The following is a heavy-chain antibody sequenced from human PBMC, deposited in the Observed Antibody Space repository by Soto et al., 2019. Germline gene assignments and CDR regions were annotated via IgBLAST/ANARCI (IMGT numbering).Heavy chain of an antibody. V-gene: IGHV3-30*18. D-gene: IGHD6-19*01. CDR3: AKGLSSGWYFSYYYYGMDV. CDR1: GFTFSSYG. CDR2: ISYDGSNK. J-gene: IGHJ6*02. Sequence: GGSLRLSCAASGFTFSSYGMHWVRQAPGKGLEWVAVISYDGSNKYYADSVKGRFTISRDNSKNTLYLQMNSLRAEDTAVYYCAKGLSSGWYFSYYYYGMDVWGQGTTVTVSS.